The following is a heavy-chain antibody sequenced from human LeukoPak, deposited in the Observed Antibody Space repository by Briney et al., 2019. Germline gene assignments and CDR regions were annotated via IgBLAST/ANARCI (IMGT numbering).Heavy chain of an antibody. V-gene: IGHV1-69*05. D-gene: IGHD6-13*01. CDR1: GGTFSNYA. Sequence: ASVKVSCKASGGTFSNYAISWVRQAPGQGLEWMGGIIPIFGTTKYAQKFQGRVTITTDESTSTAYMELSSLRSEDTAVYYCARGASRHDSSWEFDYWGQGTLVTVSS. CDR2: IIPIFGTT. CDR3: ARGASRHDSSWEFDY. J-gene: IGHJ4*02.